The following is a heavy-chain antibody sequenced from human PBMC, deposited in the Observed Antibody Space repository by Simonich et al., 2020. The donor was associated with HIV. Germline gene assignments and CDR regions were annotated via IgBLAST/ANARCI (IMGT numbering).Heavy chain of an antibody. CDR3: ARGGYCSGGSCYPLFSRYGMDV. J-gene: IGHJ6*02. V-gene: IGHV4-34*01. D-gene: IGHD2-15*01. CDR1: GGSFSGYY. CDR2: INHSGST. Sequence: QVQLQQWGAGLLKPSETLSLTCAVYGGSFSGYYWSWIRQPPGKGLGWIWEINHSGSTNYNPPLRSRVTMSVDTSKNQVSLKMSSVTAADTAVYYCARGGYCSGGSCYPLFSRYGMDVWGQGTTVTVSS.